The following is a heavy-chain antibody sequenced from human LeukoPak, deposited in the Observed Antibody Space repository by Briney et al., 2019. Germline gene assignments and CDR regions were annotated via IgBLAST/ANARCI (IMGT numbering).Heavy chain of an antibody. J-gene: IGHJ4*02. CDR2: IYNSGTT. CDR1: GGSISSHF. V-gene: IGHV4-59*11. D-gene: IGHD6-19*01. Sequence: PSETLSLSCTVSGGSISSHFWSWIRQPPGKGLEWIGNIYNSGTTNYNPSLESRVTISVDTSKNQLSLQLTSVTAADTAVYYCTKATQWLAFDYWGRGTLVTVSS. CDR3: TKATQWLAFDY.